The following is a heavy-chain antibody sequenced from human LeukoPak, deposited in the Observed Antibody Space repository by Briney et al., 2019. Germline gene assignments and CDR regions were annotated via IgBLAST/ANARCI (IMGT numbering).Heavy chain of an antibody. CDR1: GFTFNSHG. V-gene: IGHV3-33*01. CDR3: ARGRGSGWYDAFDI. D-gene: IGHD6-19*01. Sequence: PGGSLRLSCAASGFTFNSHGMHWVRQAPGKGLVGVVVIWYDGSNKFYADSVRGRFTISRDNSKNTLYVQMNSLRAEDTAVYYCARGRGSGWYDAFDIWGQGTMVTVSS. J-gene: IGHJ3*02. CDR2: IWYDGSNK.